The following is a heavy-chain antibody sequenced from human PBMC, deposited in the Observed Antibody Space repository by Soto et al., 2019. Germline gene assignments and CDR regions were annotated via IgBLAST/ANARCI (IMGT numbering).Heavy chain of an antibody. CDR1: GGSISSGDYY. Sequence: PSETLSLTCTVSGGSISSGDYYWSWIRQPPGKGLEWIGYIYYSGSTYYNPSLKSRVTISVDTSKNQFSLKLSSVTAADTAVYYCARDQVERATIGTFNYYGMDVWGQGTTDTVSS. J-gene: IGHJ6*02. CDR2: IYYSGST. CDR3: ARDQVERATIGTFNYYGMDV. D-gene: IGHD5-12*01. V-gene: IGHV4-30-4*01.